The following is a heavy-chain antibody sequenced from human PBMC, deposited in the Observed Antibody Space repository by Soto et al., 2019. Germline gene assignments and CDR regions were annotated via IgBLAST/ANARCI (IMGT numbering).Heavy chain of an antibody. V-gene: IGHV1-3*01. CDR2: INAGNGNT. CDR3: ARGDYYGSGSNGY. D-gene: IGHD3-10*01. CDR1: GYTFTSYA. J-gene: IGHJ4*02. Sequence: QVQLVQSGAEVKKPGASVKVSCKASGYTFTSYAMHWVRQAPGQRLKWMGWINAGNGNTKFSQKFQGRVTITRDTSASTAYMELSSLRSEDTAVYYCARGDYYGSGSNGYWGQGTLVTVSS.